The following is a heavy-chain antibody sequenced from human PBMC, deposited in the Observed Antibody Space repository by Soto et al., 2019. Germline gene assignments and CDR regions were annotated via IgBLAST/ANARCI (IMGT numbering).Heavy chain of an antibody. J-gene: IGHJ4*02. CDR3: ARVGGGTKVTLDYFDN. V-gene: IGHV1-69*12. Sequence: QGQLVQSGAEVKKPGSSVKVSCKASGDTFSSYAISWVRQAPGQRLEWMGGIIPIFGTTSYAQNFLGRATITADESTSTAYMELSSLRSEETAVYYCARVGGGTKVTLDYFDNWGQRTLVTVSP. D-gene: IGHD4-17*01. CDR1: GDTFSSYA. CDR2: IIPIFGTT.